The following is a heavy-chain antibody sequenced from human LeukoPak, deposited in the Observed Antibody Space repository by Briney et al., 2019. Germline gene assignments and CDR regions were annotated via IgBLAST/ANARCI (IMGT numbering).Heavy chain of an antibody. CDR3: AKDLQGGWRAAAGYFDY. V-gene: IGHV3-7*01. D-gene: IGHD6-13*01. J-gene: IGHJ4*02. CDR1: AFMFSDYW. CDR2: IKGDGSNK. Sequence: GGSLRLSCAGSAFMFSDYWMAWVRQAPGKGLECVANIKGDGSNKYYVDSVEGRFTISRDNAKNSLYLQMNSLRVEDTAVYYCAKDLQGGWRAAAGYFDYWGQGTLVTVSS.